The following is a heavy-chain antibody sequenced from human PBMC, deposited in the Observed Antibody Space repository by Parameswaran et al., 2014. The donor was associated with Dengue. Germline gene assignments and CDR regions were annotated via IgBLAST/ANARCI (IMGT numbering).Heavy chain of an antibody. D-gene: IGHD3-9*01. Sequence: WIRQPPGKGLEWIGSVYYSGTTFYNPSLKSRVTISVDTSKNQFSLKLSSLTAADTAMYYCARHAAYDILTGYYRPAPFDHWGQGILVTVSS. CDR2: VYYSGTT. CDR3: ARHAAYDILTGYYRPAPFDH. J-gene: IGHJ4*02. V-gene: IGHV4-39*01.